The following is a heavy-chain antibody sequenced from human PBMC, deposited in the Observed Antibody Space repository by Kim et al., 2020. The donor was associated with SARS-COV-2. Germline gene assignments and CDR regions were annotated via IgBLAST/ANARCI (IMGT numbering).Heavy chain of an antibody. Sequence: GGSLRLYCVASGFTFSTCGMTWVRPAPGKGVEWISTISGSDGSAYYADSVKGRVAISRDNSKNPLYLQINSLRVEDTAVYYCAKRPWRDSGRHHYWGQG. D-gene: IGHD1-26*01. J-gene: IGHJ4*02. CDR2: ISGSDGSA. V-gene: IGHV3-23*01. CDR1: GFTFSTCG. CDR3: AKRPWRDSGRHHY.